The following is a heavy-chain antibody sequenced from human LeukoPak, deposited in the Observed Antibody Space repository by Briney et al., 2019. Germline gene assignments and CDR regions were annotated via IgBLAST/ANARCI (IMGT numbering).Heavy chain of an antibody. J-gene: IGHJ4*02. V-gene: IGHV3-48*01. CDR2: ISSSSSTI. Sequence: PGGSLRLSCAASGFTFSSYSMNWVRQAPGKGLEWVSYISSSSSTIYYADSVKGRFTISRDNAKNSLYLQMNSLRAEVTAVYYCVQEKDYWGQGTLVTVSS. CDR3: VQEKDY. CDR1: GFTFSSYS. D-gene: IGHD1-1*01.